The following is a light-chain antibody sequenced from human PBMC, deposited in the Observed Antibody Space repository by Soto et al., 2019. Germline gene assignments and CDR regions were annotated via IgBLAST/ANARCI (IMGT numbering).Light chain of an antibody. CDR3: QQYGSSPWT. J-gene: IGKJ1*01. V-gene: IGKV3-20*01. CDR1: QSVSSSY. CDR2: GAS. Sequence: EIVLTQSPGTLSLSRGERATLSCRASQSVSSSYLAWYQQKPGQAPRLLIYGASSRATGIPDRFSGSGSGTDFTLTISRLEPEDFAVYYCQQYGSSPWTFGQGTK.